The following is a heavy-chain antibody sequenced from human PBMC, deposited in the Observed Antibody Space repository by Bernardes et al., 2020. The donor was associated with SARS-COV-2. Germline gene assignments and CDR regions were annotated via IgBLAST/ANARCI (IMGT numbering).Heavy chain of an antibody. CDR2: IYYSGST. D-gene: IGHD3-22*01. Sequence: SETLSLTCTVSGGSVSSGSYYWSWIRQPPGKGLEWIGYIYYSGSTNYNPSLKSRVTISVDTSKNQFSLKLSSVTAADTAVYYCARRGGYYDSSGYYIYAFDIWGQGTMVTVSS. J-gene: IGHJ3*02. CDR3: ARRGGYYDSSGYYIYAFDI. V-gene: IGHV4-61*01. CDR1: GGSVSSGSYY.